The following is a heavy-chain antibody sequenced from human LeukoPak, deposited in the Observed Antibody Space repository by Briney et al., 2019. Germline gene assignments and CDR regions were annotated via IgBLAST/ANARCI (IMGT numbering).Heavy chain of an antibody. Sequence: SETLSLTCTVSGYSVSSGYSWGWIRQPLGKGLEWIGSIYHSGSTNYNPSLKSRVTISVDTSKNQFSLKLSSVTAADTAVYYCARMELRYFDWLFNNWFDPWGQGTLVTVSS. V-gene: IGHV4-38-2*02. CDR2: IYHSGST. D-gene: IGHD3-9*01. J-gene: IGHJ5*02. CDR3: ARMELRYFDWLFNNWFDP. CDR1: GYSVSSGYS.